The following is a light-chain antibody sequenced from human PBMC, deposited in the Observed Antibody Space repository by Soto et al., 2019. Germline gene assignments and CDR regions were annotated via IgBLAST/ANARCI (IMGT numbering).Light chain of an antibody. CDR3: QQYNRLPLT. V-gene: IGKV3-15*01. CDR2: GAS. J-gene: IGKJ5*01. Sequence: ESVIKQTPATLSLSPGERATLSCRARQSVSSNLAWYQQKGGLSPWLRSYGASTRATGIPARFSGSDSETEFTLTISSLQAEDAAVYYSQQYNRLPLTFGQATR. CDR1: QSVSSN.